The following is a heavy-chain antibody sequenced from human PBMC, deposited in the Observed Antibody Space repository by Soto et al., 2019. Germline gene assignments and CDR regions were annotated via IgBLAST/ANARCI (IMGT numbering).Heavy chain of an antibody. CDR3: ARELSGNYFAFEL. J-gene: IGHJ3*01. CDR2: MTPSGSSS. Sequence: QVQLVESGGDLVKPGGSLRLSCAASGFTFSDHYMSWIRQAPGKGLEWISYMTPSGSSSSYADSVKGRFTISRANAKNSLYLQMNSLRGDDTAVYYCARELSGNYFAFELWGQGTMVTVSS. CDR1: GFTFSDHY. D-gene: IGHD1-26*01. V-gene: IGHV3-11*01.